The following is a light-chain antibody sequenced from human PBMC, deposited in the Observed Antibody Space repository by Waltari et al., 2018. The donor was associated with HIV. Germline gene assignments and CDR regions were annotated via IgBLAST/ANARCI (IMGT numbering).Light chain of an antibody. V-gene: IGKV3-11*01. CDR2: HAS. CDR3: QRRGNWPIT. CDR1: QSVSW. J-gene: IGKJ5*01. Sequence: EIVLTQSPATLSLSPGERATLSCRASQSVSWLAWYQQKPGQAPRLLIYHASNRAAGIPARFSGSGSGTDFTLTISSLEPEDFAVYYCQRRGNWPITFDQGTRLEIK.